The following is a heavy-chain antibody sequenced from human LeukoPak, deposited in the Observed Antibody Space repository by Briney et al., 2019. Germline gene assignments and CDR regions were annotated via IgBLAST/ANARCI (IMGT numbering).Heavy chain of an antibody. CDR1: RFTFSSYA. CDR3: AKDRVVGAVAQSMDV. CDR2: ISGSGGST. Sequence: GGSLRLSCAASRFTFSSYAMSWVRQAPGKGLEWVSAISGSGGSTYYADSVKGRFTISRDNSKNTLYLQMNSLRAEDTAVYYCAKDRVVGAVAQSMDVWGKGTTVTVSS. V-gene: IGHV3-23*01. J-gene: IGHJ6*03. D-gene: IGHD6-19*01.